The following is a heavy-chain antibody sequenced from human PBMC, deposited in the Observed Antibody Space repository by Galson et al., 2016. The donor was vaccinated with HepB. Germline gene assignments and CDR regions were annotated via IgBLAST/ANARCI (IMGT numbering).Heavy chain of an antibody. J-gene: IGHJ4*02. CDR3: ARDWGGPATSPGYSFDY. D-gene: IGHD3-10*01. CDR2: INPSGGST. Sequence: SVKVSCKASGYTFISYYMHWVRQAPGQGLEWMGIINPSGGSTSYAQKFQGRITMPKDTSTTTVYMELSSLRSGDTAGYYCARDWGGPATSPGYSFDYWGQGTLVTVSS. CDR1: GYTFISYY. V-gene: IGHV1-46*01.